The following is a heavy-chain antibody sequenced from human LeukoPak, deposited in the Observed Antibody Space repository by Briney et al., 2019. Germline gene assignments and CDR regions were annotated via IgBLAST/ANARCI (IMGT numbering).Heavy chain of an antibody. Sequence: GGSLRLSCAASGFTFSSYSMYWVRQAPGKGLEWVAVIWYDGSHQYYAGSVQGRFTISRDNSKNMLHLQMNSLRAEDTAVYYCAMDRNTYYYGLDVWGQGTTVTVSS. J-gene: IGHJ6*02. CDR3: AMDRNTYYYGLDV. CDR2: IWYDGSHQ. D-gene: IGHD1/OR15-1a*01. CDR1: GFTFSSYS. V-gene: IGHV3-33*08.